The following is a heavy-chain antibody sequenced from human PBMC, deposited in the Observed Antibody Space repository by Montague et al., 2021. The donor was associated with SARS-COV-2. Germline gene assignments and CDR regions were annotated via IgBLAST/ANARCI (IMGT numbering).Heavy chain of an antibody. V-gene: IGHV4-59*08. Sequence: SDTLSLTCTVSGGSISSDYWTWIRQPPGKGLGWIGFVYYRGNTYYNPSLRGRVTISVDTSSNHFSLTLSSVTAADTAIYYCARHYDHSSRVDSWGQGTLVTVSS. CDR1: GGSISSDY. D-gene: IGHD3-16*01. J-gene: IGHJ4*02. CDR2: VYYRGNT. CDR3: ARHYDHSSRVDS.